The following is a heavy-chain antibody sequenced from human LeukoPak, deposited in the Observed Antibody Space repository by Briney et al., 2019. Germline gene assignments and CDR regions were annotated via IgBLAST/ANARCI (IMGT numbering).Heavy chain of an antibody. D-gene: IGHD2-2*01. CDR3: AREDYYAPDY. CDR2: INPKTGDT. Sequence: ASVKVSCKASGYTFTGYYMHWVRQAPGQGLEWMGRINPKTGDTNYAQEFQGRVTMTRDTSITTAYMDLNRLKSDDTAVYYCAREDYYAPDYWGQGTLVTVSS. J-gene: IGHJ4*02. V-gene: IGHV1-2*06. CDR1: GYTFTGYY.